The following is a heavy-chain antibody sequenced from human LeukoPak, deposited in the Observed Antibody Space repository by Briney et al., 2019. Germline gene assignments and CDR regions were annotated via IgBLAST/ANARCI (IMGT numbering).Heavy chain of an antibody. Sequence: ASVKVSCKASGYTFTGYYMHWVRQAPGQGLEWMGWINPNSGGTNYAQKFQGRVTMTRDTSISTAYMELSSLRSEDTAVYYCARAGGYCGRISRPYYFDYWGQGSLVAVSS. CDR3: ARAGGYCGRISRPYYFDY. CDR1: GYTFTGYY. D-gene: IGHD2-2*01. V-gene: IGHV1-2*02. CDR2: INPNSGGT. J-gene: IGHJ4*02.